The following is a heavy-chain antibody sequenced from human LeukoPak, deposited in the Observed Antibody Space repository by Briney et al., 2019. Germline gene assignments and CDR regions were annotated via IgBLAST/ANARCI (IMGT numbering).Heavy chain of an antibody. CDR2: IIPVSGIG. J-gene: IGHJ3*02. Sequence: GASVNVSCKTSGGPFNTYAINWVRQAPGQRFEWVGGIIPVSGIGNYPRNFRDRVTFLADESTNTVYMSLSSLTSEDTAVYYCARAYCSSTSCSEGAFDIWGQGTMVTVSS. V-gene: IGHV1-69*01. D-gene: IGHD2-2*01. CDR3: ARAYCSSTSCSEGAFDI. CDR1: GGPFNTYA.